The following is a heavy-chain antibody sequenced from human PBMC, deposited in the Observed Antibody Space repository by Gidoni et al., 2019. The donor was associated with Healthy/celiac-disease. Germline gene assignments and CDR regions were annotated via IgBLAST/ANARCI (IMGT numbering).Heavy chain of an antibody. J-gene: IGHJ6*04. CDR1: GVTFSIYA. CDR3: ARDRRGLRPFYYYYGMDV. CDR2: ISYDGSNK. V-gene: IGHV3-30-3*01. D-gene: IGHD5-12*01. Sequence: QVQLVESGGGVLQPGRSLRLSCAASGVTFSIYARHWVRQAPGKGLAWVAVISYDGSNKYCADSVKSRFTISRDNSKNALYLQMDSLRAEDTAVYYCARDRRGLRPFYYYYGMDVWGKGTTVTVSS.